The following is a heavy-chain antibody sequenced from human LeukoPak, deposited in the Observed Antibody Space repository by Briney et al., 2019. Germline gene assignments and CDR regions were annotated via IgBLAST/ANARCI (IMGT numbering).Heavy chain of an antibody. D-gene: IGHD5-18*01. V-gene: IGHV3-21*01. J-gene: IGHJ4*02. CDR2: ISSSSSYI. CDR3: ARVVYSYGYVDY. Sequence: GGSLRLSCAASGFTFSSYSMNWVRQAPGKGLEWVSSISSSSSYIYYADSVKGRFTISRDNAKNSLYLQMSSLRAEDTAVYYCARVVYSYGYVDYWGQGTLVTVSS. CDR1: GFTFSSYS.